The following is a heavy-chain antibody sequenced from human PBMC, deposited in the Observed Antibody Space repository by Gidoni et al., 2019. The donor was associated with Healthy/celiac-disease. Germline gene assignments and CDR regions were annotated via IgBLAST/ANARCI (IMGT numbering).Heavy chain of an antibody. D-gene: IGHD1-1*01. CDR3: TRRRTGTAGQQDINWFDP. V-gene: IGHV3-73*02. Sequence: EVQRVESGGGLVQPGGSLKLSGAASGVTFSGSAMHWVCQASGKGLEWVGRIRSKANSYATAYAASVKGRFTISRDDSKNTAYLQMNSLKTEDTAVYYCTRRRTGTAGQQDINWFDPWGQGTLVTVSS. CDR2: IRSKANSYAT. J-gene: IGHJ5*02. CDR1: GVTFSGSA.